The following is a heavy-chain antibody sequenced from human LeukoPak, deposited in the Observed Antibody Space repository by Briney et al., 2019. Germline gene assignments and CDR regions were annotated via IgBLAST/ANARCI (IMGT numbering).Heavy chain of an antibody. CDR3: AELGITMIGGV. D-gene: IGHD3-10*02. CDR2: ISTSSSYI. CDR1: GFTFSSYS. Sequence: GGSLRLSCAASGFTFSSYSMDWVRQAPGKGLEWVSSISTSSSYIYYSDSVKGRFTISRDNTKNSLYLQMNSLRAEDTAVYYCAELGITMIGGVWGKGTTVTISS. V-gene: IGHV3-21*01. J-gene: IGHJ6*04.